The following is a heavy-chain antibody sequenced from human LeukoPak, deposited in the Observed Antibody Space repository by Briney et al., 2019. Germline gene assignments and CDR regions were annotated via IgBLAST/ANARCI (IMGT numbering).Heavy chain of an antibody. CDR1: GYRFTSSW. J-gene: IGHJ3*02. Sequence: GESLKISCKDSGYRFTSSWIGWVRQMPGKGLEWMGVIYPADSDTRYSLSLEGQVTISADKSNSTAYLQWSSLKASDTAVYYCASRTATMGTAFDIWGQGTMVTVSS. D-gene: IGHD1-7*01. CDR3: ASRTATMGTAFDI. V-gene: IGHV5-51*01. CDR2: IYPADSDT.